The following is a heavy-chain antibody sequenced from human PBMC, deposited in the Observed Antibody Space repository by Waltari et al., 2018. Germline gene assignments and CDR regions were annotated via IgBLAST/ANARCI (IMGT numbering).Heavy chain of an antibody. V-gene: IGHV3-23*04. J-gene: IGHJ6*03. Sequence: EVQLVESGGGLVQPGGSLRLSCAASGFTFSSYAMSWVRQAPGKGLEWVSAIRGSGGSTYYADSVKGRFTISRDNSKNTLYLQMNSLRAEDTAVYYCAKPHGSGSYYYYYYYMDVWGKGTTVTVSS. CDR2: IRGSGGST. CDR1: GFTFSSYA. CDR3: AKPHGSGSYYYYYYYMDV. D-gene: IGHD3-10*01.